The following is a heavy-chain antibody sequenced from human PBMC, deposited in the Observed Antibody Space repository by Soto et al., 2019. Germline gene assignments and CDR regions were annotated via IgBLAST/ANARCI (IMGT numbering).Heavy chain of an antibody. CDR3: XXXXXXXXXXXXLNH. V-gene: IGHV3-30*03. CDR1: GFTFSNFG. Sequence: QVQLVESGGGVVQPGNSLRLSCVASGFTFSNFGMHWVRQAPGKGLECVALISFDGDKINYADSVKGRVTISRDNSKXXXXXXXXXXXXXXXXXXXXXXXXXXXXXXXXLNHWGQGTLVTVSS. J-gene: IGHJ1*01. CDR2: ISFDGDKI.